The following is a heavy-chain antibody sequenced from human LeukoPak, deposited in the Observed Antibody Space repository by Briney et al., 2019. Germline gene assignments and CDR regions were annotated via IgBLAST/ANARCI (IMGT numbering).Heavy chain of an antibody. CDR2: ISYDGSNK. J-gene: IGHJ4*02. CDR1: GFTFSSYG. D-gene: IGHD3-22*01. Sequence: GGSLRLSGAASGFTFSSYGMRWVRQAPGKGLEWVAVISYDGSNKYYADSVKGRFTISRDNSKNTLYLQMNSLRAEDTAVYYCAKERRITMIVVVTILFDYWGQGTLVTV. CDR3: AKERRITMIVVVTILFDY. V-gene: IGHV3-30*18.